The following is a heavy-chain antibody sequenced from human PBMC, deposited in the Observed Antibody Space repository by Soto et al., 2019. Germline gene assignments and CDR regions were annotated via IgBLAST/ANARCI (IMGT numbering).Heavy chain of an antibody. CDR1: GFTFSNYG. CDR3: VKSLSQPLWLILDS. J-gene: IGHJ4*02. D-gene: IGHD5-18*01. V-gene: IGHV3-30*18. Sequence: QVQLVESGGGVVQPGRSLRLSCAPSGFTFSNYGMHWVRQAPGKGLEWVAIISHDGSEKYYVDSVKGRFTISRDNSKNMLYLQMDSLRVEDKAVYYCVKSLSQPLWLILDSWGQGTLVIVSS. CDR2: ISHDGSEK.